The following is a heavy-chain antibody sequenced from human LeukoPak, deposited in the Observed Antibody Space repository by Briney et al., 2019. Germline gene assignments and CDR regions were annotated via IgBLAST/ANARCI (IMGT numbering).Heavy chain of an antibody. CDR1: GFTFSSYG. V-gene: IGHV3-30*18. CDR2: ISYDGSNK. J-gene: IGHJ4*02. D-gene: IGHD2-21*02. Sequence: GGSLRLSCAASGFTFSSYGMHWVRQAPGKGLEWLAVISYDGSNKYYADSVKGRFTISRDNSKNTLYLQMNSLRAEDTAVYYCAKDSRTAMAPHFDYWGQGTLVTVSS. CDR3: AKDSRTAMAPHFDY.